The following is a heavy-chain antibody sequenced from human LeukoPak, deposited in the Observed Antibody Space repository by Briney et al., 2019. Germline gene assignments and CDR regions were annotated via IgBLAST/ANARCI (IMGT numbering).Heavy chain of an antibody. Sequence: PSQILSLTCTVSGASISSGDYYWSCIRQPPGKGLERIGYIYYSGSTYYNSSLKSRVTISVDTSKNQFSLKLSSVTAADTAVYYCARGDSGSYPDAFDIWGQGTMVTVSS. D-gene: IGHD1-26*01. J-gene: IGHJ3*02. CDR1: GASISSGDYY. CDR2: IYYSGST. CDR3: ARGDSGSYPDAFDI. V-gene: IGHV4-30-4*08.